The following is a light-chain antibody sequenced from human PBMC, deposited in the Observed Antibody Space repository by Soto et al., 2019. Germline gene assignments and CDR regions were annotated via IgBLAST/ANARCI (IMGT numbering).Light chain of an antibody. CDR1: SSNIGAGYD. V-gene: IGLV1-40*01. CDR2: GNS. Sequence: QSVLTQPPSVSGAPGQRVTISCTGSSSNIGAGYDVQWYQQLPGTAPKLLIYGNSNRPSGVPDRFSGSKSGTSASLAITGLQAEDEADYYCQSYGSSLSASLYVFGTGTKLTVL. CDR3: QSYGSSLSASLYV. J-gene: IGLJ1*01.